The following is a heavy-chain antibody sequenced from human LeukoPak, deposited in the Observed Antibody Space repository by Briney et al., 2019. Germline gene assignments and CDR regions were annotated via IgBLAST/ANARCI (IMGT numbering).Heavy chain of an antibody. CDR2: INPNSGGT. D-gene: IGHD5-12*01. Sequence: GASVKVSCKASGYTFTGYYMHWVRQAPGQGLEGMGWINPNSGGTNYAQKFQGRVTMTRDTSISTAYMELSRLRSDDTAVYYCAREVVAMILGVLDYWGQGTLVTVSS. CDR1: GYTFTGYY. V-gene: IGHV1-2*02. CDR3: AREVVAMILGVLDY. J-gene: IGHJ4*02.